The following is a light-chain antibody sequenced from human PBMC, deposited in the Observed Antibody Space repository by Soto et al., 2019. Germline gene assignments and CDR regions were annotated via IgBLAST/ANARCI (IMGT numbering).Light chain of an antibody. CDR3: QQYSHWPR. V-gene: IGKV3-15*01. J-gene: IGKJ4*02. Sequence: EIVMTQSPATLSVSPGQRATLSCRASQSGSTGLAWYQQKPGQAPRLLIYAASTRDSGIPARFSGSGSRTQFTLTISSLQSEDLGVYYCQQYSHWPRFGGGTKVEIK. CDR2: AAS. CDR1: QSGSTG.